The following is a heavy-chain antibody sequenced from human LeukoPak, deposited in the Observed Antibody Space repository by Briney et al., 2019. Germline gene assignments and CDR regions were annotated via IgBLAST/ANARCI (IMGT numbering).Heavy chain of an antibody. CDR1: GYTFTGYY. D-gene: IGHD3-3*01. Sequence: ASVKVSWKASGYTFTGYYMHWVRQAPGQGLEWMGRINPNSGGTNYAQKFQGRVTMTRDTSISTAYMELSRLRSDDTAVYYCARDLTIFGVVRDFFDYWGQGTLVTVSS. CDR2: INPNSGGT. CDR3: ARDLTIFGVVRDFFDY. V-gene: IGHV1-2*06. J-gene: IGHJ4*02.